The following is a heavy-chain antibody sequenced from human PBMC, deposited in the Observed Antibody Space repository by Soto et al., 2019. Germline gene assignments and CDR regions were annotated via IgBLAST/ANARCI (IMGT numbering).Heavy chain of an antibody. CDR1: GGSISSYY. CDR3: ARLGSIGTYYYDSSGYHDDY. J-gene: IGHJ4*02. Sequence: SETLSLTCTVSGGSISSYYWSWLRQPPGKGLEWIGYIYYSGSTNYNPSLKSRVTISVDTSKNQFSLKLSSVTAADTAVYYCARLGSIGTYYYDSSGYHDDYWGQGTLVTVSS. V-gene: IGHV4-59*08. CDR2: IYYSGST. D-gene: IGHD3-22*01.